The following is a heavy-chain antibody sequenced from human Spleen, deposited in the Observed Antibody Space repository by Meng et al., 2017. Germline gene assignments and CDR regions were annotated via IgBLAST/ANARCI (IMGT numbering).Heavy chain of an antibody. CDR1: GFTFSSYD. D-gene: IGHD5-18*01. Sequence: GESLKISCAASGFTFSSYDMHWVRQATGKGLEWVSAIGTAGDTYYPGSVKGRFTISRENAKNSLYLQMNSLRAGDTAVYYCARGGYSYGAFDYWGQGTLVTVSS. V-gene: IGHV3-13*01. CDR3: ARGGYSYGAFDY. J-gene: IGHJ4*02. CDR2: IGTAGDT.